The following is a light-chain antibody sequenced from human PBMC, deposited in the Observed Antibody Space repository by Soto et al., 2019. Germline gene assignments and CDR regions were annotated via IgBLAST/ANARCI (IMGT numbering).Light chain of an antibody. J-gene: IGKJ5*01. CDR3: QQRSNRPFA. V-gene: IGKV3-11*01. CDR2: DAS. CDR1: QSVSSY. Sequence: SPATVSLTTGERATLSCRASQSVSSYLAWYQQKPGQAPRLLIYDASNRATGIPARFSGSGSGTDFTLTISSLEPEDFAVYYCQQRSNRPFAFGQGTLL.